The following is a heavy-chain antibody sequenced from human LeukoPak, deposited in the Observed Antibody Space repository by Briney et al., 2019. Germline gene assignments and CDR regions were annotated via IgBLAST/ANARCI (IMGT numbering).Heavy chain of an antibody. CDR2: ISAYNGNT. J-gene: IGHJ3*02. D-gene: IGHD1-7*01. CDR3: ASSAGITGTTFVDDAFDI. CDR1: GGTFISYA. Sequence: VASVKVSCKASGGTFISYAISWVRQAPGQGLEWMGWISAYNGNTNYAQKLQGRVTMTTDTSTSTAYMELRSLRSDDTAVYYCASSAGITGTTFVDDAFDIWGQGTMVTVSS. V-gene: IGHV1-18*01.